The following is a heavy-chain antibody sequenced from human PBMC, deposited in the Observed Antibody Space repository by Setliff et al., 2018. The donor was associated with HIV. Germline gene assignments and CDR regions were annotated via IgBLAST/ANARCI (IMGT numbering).Heavy chain of an antibody. CDR2: IIPIYGTP. D-gene: IGHD3-9*01. CDR3: ATSPRGTYYDILSGRPRGWFDP. V-gene: IGHV1-69*13. Sequence: ASVKVSCKASGGTFSSYAITWVRQAPGQGPEWMGGIIPIYGTPNYAQRFQGRVTITADESTGTAYMDLSSLTSDDTAVYYCATSPRGTYYDILSGRPRGWFDPWGQGTLVTVSS. CDR1: GGTFSSYA. J-gene: IGHJ5*02.